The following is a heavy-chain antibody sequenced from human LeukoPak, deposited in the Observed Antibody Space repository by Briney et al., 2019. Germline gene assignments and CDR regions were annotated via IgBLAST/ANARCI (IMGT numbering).Heavy chain of an antibody. CDR2: ISGSGGST. Sequence: GGSLRLSCAASGFTFSSYGMSWVRQAPGKGLEWVSAISGSGGSTYYADSVKGRFTISRDNSKNTLYLQMNSLRAEDTAVYYCAKDHSEYYYGSGSPLDYWGQGTLVTVSS. CDR3: AKDHSEYYYGSGSPLDY. D-gene: IGHD3-10*01. CDR1: GFTFSSYG. V-gene: IGHV3-23*01. J-gene: IGHJ4*02.